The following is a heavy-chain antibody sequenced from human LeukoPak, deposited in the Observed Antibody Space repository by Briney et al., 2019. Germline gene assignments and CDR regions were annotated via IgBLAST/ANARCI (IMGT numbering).Heavy chain of an antibody. Sequence: PGGSLRLSCVTSGFTFSNHAMHWVRQGPGKGLEWVAVISGDGTSKFYADSVKGRFTIFRDNSKNTLFLQINSLRPEDTAMYYCARVDDLDAFDIWGQGTLVTVSS. D-gene: IGHD2-2*03. V-gene: IGHV3-30*04. CDR3: ARVDDLDAFDI. J-gene: IGHJ3*02. CDR1: GFTFSNHA. CDR2: ISGDGTSK.